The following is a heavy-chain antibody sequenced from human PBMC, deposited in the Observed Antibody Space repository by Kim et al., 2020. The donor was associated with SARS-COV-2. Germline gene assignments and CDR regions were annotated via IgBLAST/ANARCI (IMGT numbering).Heavy chain of an antibody. J-gene: IGHJ5*02. CDR3: ARDRAKTYGDYGWFDP. Sequence: SRKRRVTISGDTSKNQFSLKMSSVTAEDTGVYYCARDRAKTYGDYGWFDPWGQGTLVTVSS. V-gene: IGHV4-39*02. D-gene: IGHD4-17*01.